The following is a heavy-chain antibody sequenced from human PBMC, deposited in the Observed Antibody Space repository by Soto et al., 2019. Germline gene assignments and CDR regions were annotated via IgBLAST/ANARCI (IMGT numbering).Heavy chain of an antibody. CDR3: ARQPDYNILTGYFFYFDY. D-gene: IGHD3-9*01. CDR2: IYPGDSDA. CDR1: GYSFTSYW. J-gene: IGHJ4*02. V-gene: IGHV5-51*01. Sequence: GESLKISCSSSGYSFTSYWIGWVRQMPWKGLEWMGIIYPGDSDARYSPSFQGQVTISVDTSISTAYLQWSSLKASDTAMYYCARQPDYNILTGYFFYFDYWGQGTLVTVSS.